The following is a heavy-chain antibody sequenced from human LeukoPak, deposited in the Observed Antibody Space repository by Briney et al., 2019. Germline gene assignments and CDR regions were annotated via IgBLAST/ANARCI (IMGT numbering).Heavy chain of an antibody. Sequence: GGSLRLSCAASGFTFNDYDMHWVREITGKGLKGVSGIGTAHDAHYAGSVKGRFTIFRESATNSVYLQMNSLRDGDTAVYYCARLRGYSYGVNGFDIWGQGTMVTVSS. D-gene: IGHD5-18*01. CDR2: IGTAHDA. CDR3: ARLRGYSYGVNGFDI. J-gene: IGHJ3*02. CDR1: GFTFNDYD. V-gene: IGHV3-13*01.